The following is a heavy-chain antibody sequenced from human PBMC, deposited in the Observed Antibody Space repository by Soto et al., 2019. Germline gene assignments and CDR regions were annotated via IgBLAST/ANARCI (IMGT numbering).Heavy chain of an antibody. CDR2: IYHSGST. CDR3: ARGITGYSYGFYY. J-gene: IGHJ4*02. Sequence: SETLCLTCAVSGGSISSSNWWRWVRQPPGKGLEWIGEIYHSGSTNYNPSLKSRVTISVDKSKNQFSLKLSSVTAADTAVYYCARGITGYSYGFYYWGQGTLVTVSS. D-gene: IGHD5-18*01. V-gene: IGHV4-4*02. CDR1: GGSISSSNW.